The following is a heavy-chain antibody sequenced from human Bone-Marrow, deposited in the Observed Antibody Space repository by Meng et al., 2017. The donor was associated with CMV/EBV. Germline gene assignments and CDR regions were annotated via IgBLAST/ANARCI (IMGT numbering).Heavy chain of an antibody. Sequence: ASVKVSCKASGGTFSSYAISWVRQAPGQGLEWMGWINPNSGGTNHAQKLQGRVTMTTDTSTSTAYMELRSLRSDDTAVYYCARDGPSGYCSSTSCHGDYYYYGMDVWGQGTTVTVSS. CDR1: GGTFSSYA. D-gene: IGHD2-2*01. J-gene: IGHJ6*02. V-gene: IGHV1-18*01. CDR2: INPNSGGT. CDR3: ARDGPSGYCSSTSCHGDYYYYGMDV.